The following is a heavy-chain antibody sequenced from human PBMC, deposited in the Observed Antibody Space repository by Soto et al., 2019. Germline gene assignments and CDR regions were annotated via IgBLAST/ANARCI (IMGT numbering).Heavy chain of an antibody. CDR3: AGFIPGTGNEH. Sequence: QVQLQESGPGLVKPSQTLSLTCTVSGGSISSGGYYWSWIRQHPGKGLEWIGYIYYSGSTDYNPSLKSRVTIAVDTSKNQLSLQLSSVTAAVTAVYYCAGFIPGTGNEHWGQGTGVTVSS. CDR2: IYYSGST. J-gene: IGHJ1*01. CDR1: GGSISSGGYY. D-gene: IGHD1-20*01. V-gene: IGHV4-31*03.